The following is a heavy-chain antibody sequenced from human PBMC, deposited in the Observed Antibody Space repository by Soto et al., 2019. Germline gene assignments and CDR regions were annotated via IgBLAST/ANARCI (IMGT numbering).Heavy chain of an antibody. CDR1: GFTVSSYG. J-gene: IGHJ4*02. Sequence: QVQLVESGGGVVQPGRSLRLSCAASGFTVSSYGMHWVRQAPGKGLEWVATIWFDGSTKYYADSVKGRFTISRDISKNRLYLQMNSLRAEDTAVYYCARDTGYSVHFDYWGQGTLVTVSS. D-gene: IGHD4-4*01. CDR2: IWFDGSTK. CDR3: ARDTGYSVHFDY. V-gene: IGHV3-33*01.